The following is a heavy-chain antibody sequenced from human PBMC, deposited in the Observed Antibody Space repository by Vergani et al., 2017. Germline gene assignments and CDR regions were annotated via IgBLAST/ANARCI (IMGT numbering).Heavy chain of an antibody. D-gene: IGHD6-19*01. V-gene: IGHV4-39*07. J-gene: IGHJ4*02. Sequence: QLQLQESGPGLVKPSETLSLTCTVSGGSISSSSSYWGWIRPPPGKGLEWIGSFYFIGSTYYNPSLKSRVTISVDTSKNQFSLKLSSVTAADTAVYYCARDSTHLYSSGLFDYWGQGTLVTVSS. CDR1: GGSISSSSSY. CDR3: ARDSTHLYSSGLFDY. CDR2: FYFIGST.